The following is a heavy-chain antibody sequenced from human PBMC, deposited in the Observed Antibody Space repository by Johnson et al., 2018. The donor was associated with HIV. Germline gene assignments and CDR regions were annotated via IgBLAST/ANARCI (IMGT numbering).Heavy chain of an antibody. CDR3: ASLIAAAQADI. CDR1: GFTFSSYG. Sequence: QMLLVESGGGVVQPGRSLRLSCAASGFTFSSYGMHWVRQAPGKGLEWVAVISYDGSNKYYADSVKGRFTISRDNSKNTLYLQMNSLRAEDTAVYYCASLIAAAQADIWGQGTMVTVSS. D-gene: IGHD6-13*01. V-gene: IGHV3-30*19. J-gene: IGHJ3*02. CDR2: ISYDGSNK.